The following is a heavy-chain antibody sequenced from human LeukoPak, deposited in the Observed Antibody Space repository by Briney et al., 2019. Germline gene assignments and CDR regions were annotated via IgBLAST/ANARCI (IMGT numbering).Heavy chain of an antibody. D-gene: IGHD7-27*01. Sequence: GESLKISCQGSGYTFINYWISWVRQMPGKGLEWVGRIDPTDSYTNYSPSLQGHVSISADKSISTAYLQWSSLKGSDTAMYYCARLLTGDDAFDIWGQGTMVSVSS. CDR3: ARLLTGDDAFDI. CDR1: GYTFINYW. V-gene: IGHV5-10-1*01. J-gene: IGHJ3*02. CDR2: IDPTDSYT.